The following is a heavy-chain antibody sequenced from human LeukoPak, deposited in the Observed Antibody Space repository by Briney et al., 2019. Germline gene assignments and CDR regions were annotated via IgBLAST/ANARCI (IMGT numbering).Heavy chain of an antibody. CDR1: GFTFSSYA. CDR3: AKWLRFLEYFDY. V-gene: IGHV3-23*01. CDR2: TSGSGGST. J-gene: IGHJ4*02. D-gene: IGHD3-3*01. Sequence: GGSLRLSCAASGFTFSSYAMSWVRQAPGRGLVWVSATSGSGGSTYYADSVKGLFTISRDNSKNTLYLQMNSLRAEDTAVYYCAKWLRFLEYFDYWGQGTLVTVSS.